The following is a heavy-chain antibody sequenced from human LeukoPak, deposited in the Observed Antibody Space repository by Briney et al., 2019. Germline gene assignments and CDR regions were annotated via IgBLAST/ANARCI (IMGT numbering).Heavy chain of an antibody. CDR3: ARATLRDYGMAV. Sequence: PGGSLTLTRAASGFTFSSHGMHWVRQAPGKGLEWVAVIWYDGSNKNYVDSVKGRFTISRDNSKNTLYLQMNSLRAEDTAVYYCARATLRDYGMAVWGQGTTVTVSS. J-gene: IGHJ6*02. V-gene: IGHV3-33*01. D-gene: IGHD4-17*01. CDR2: IWYDGSNK. CDR1: GFTFSSHG.